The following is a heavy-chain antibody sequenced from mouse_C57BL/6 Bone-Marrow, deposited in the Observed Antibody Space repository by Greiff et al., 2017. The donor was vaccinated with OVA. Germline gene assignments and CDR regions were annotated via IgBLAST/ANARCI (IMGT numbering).Heavy chain of an antibody. J-gene: IGHJ4*01. CDR2: IDHANGDT. CDR3: TLLLYYYAMDY. CDR1: GFNIKDDY. V-gene: IGHV14-4*01. D-gene: IGHD2-10*01. Sequence: EVQLQQSGAELVRPGASVKLSCTASGFNIKDDYMHWVKQRPEQGLEWIGWIDHANGDTEYASQFQGKATITADTSSNTAYLQLSSLTSEDTAVYYCTLLLYYYAMDYWGQGTSVTVSS.